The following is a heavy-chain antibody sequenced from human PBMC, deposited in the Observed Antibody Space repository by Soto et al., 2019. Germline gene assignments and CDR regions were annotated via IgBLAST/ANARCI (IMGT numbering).Heavy chain of an antibody. D-gene: IGHD3-22*01. CDR3: ASNSRSSGYYYEYFQN. Sequence: GGSLRLSCAASGFTFSSNYMSWVRQAPGKGLEWVSVIYSGGGTYYADSVRGRFTISRHNSKNTLYLQMNSLRAADTAVYYCASNSRSSGYYYEYFQNWGQGTLVTVSS. CDR1: GFTFSSNY. J-gene: IGHJ1*01. V-gene: IGHV3-53*04. CDR2: IYSGGGT.